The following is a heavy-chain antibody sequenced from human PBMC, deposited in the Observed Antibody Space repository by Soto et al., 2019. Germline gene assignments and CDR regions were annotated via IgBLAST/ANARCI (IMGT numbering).Heavy chain of an antibody. Sequence: GASVKVSCKASGYTFTSYAMHWVRQAPGQRLEWMGWINAGNGNTKYSQKFQGRVTITRDTSASTAYMELSSLRSEDTAVYYCARSRTKGGQWFGEPIDYWGQGTLVTVSS. CDR3: ARSRTKGGQWFGEPIDY. J-gene: IGHJ4*02. CDR2: INAGNGNT. V-gene: IGHV1-3*01. CDR1: GYTFTSYA. D-gene: IGHD3-10*01.